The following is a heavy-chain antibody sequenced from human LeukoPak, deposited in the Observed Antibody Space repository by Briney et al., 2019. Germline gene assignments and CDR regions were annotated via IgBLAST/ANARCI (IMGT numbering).Heavy chain of an antibody. D-gene: IGHD2-2*03. CDR1: GFTFSSYA. Sequence: PGGSLRLSCEASGFTFSSYAMSWVRQAPGKGLEWVSGISGSGPYTFYTDSVKGRFTISRDSSKNTLYLQMNSLRAEDTALYYCAKHGYCSGISCFFDFWGQGTLVTVSS. CDR3: AKHGYCSGISCFFDF. CDR2: ISGSGPYT. J-gene: IGHJ4*02. V-gene: IGHV3-23*01.